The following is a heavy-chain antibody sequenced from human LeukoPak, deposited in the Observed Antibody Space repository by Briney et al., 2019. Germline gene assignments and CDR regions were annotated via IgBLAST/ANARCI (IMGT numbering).Heavy chain of an antibody. J-gene: IGHJ6*03. CDR2: INWNGGSI. CDR3: AKDGRFSGSPYFYYMDV. D-gene: IGHD1-26*01. Sequence: PGRSLRLSCVASGFTFGDYPVHWVRQVPGKGLEWVSGINWNGGSIGYADSVKGRFTISRDNAKNSLYLQMNSLRAEDTALYYCAKDGRFSGSPYFYYMDVWGKGTTITVS. CDR1: GFTFGDYP. V-gene: IGHV3-9*01.